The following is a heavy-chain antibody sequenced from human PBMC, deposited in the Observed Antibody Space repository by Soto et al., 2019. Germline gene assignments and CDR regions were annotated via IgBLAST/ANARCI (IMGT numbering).Heavy chain of an antibody. J-gene: IGHJ4*02. D-gene: IGHD2-21*02. V-gene: IGHV3-53*01. CDR2: IYSGETT. Sequence: GGSLRLSCAASGFNVNSDYMNWVRQTPGKGLEWVASIYSGETTYYADSVRGRFTISSDKSKNTLYFQLSSLRVEDTAVYYCTRDGRGLGRLSLFEYWGQGVLVTVSS. CDR1: GFNVNSDY. CDR3: TRDGRGLGRLSLFEY.